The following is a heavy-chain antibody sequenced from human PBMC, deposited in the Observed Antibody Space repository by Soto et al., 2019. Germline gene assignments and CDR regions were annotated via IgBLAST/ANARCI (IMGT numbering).Heavy chain of an antibody. CDR3: AKRRGAGGHFDY. V-gene: IGHV3-23*01. J-gene: IGHJ4*02. Sequence: GGSLRLSCAASGFTFSSYAMGWVRQGPGKGLEWVAVVSVGGSIHYADSVRGRFTISRDNSKNTLSLQMNSLTAEDTAVYFCAKRRGAGGHFDYWGQGALVTVSS. CDR2: VSVGGSI. CDR1: GFTFSSYA. D-gene: IGHD2-15*01.